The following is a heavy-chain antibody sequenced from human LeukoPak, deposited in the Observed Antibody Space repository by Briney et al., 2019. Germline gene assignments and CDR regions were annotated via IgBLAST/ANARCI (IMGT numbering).Heavy chain of an antibody. CDR3: ARDRSMSGWYIDL. CDR1: GFTFSSYA. J-gene: IGHJ2*01. D-gene: IGHD2/OR15-2a*01. CDR2: IWYDGSNK. V-gene: IGHV3-33*08. Sequence: GGSLRLSCAASGFTFSSYAMSWVRQAPGKGLEWVAVIWYDGSNKYYPDSVQGRFTISRDNSKNTLYLQVNSLRAEDTAVYYCARDRSMSGWYIDLWGRGTLVTVSS.